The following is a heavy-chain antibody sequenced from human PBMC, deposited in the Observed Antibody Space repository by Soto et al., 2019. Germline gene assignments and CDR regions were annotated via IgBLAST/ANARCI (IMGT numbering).Heavy chain of an antibody. CDR2: IHAGNGDT. CDR1: GYTFTNYG. CDR3: VTSDWAW. J-gene: IGHJ4*02. V-gene: IGHV1-3*05. D-gene: IGHD3-9*01. Sequence: QVLLVQSGAEEKKPGASVKVSCKASGYTFTNYGIHWVRQAPGQGLEWLGWIHAGNGDTRYSPKFXXRXXITRDTSASTAYMELRSLTSRDTAIFYCVTSDWAWWGQGTQVTVSS.